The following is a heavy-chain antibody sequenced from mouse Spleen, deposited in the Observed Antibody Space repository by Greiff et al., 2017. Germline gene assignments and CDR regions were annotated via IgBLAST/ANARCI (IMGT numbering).Heavy chain of an antibody. CDR1: GYSFTGYY. J-gene: IGHJ2*01. Sequence: VQLKQSGPELVKPGASVKISCKASGYSFTGYYMNWVKQSPEKSLEWIGEINPSTGGTTYNQKFKAKATLTVDKSSSTAYMQLKSLTSEDSAVYYCARGGDGSFDYWGQGTTLTVSS. D-gene: IGHD3-3*01. V-gene: IGHV1-42*01. CDR3: ARGGDGSFDY. CDR2: INPSTGGT.